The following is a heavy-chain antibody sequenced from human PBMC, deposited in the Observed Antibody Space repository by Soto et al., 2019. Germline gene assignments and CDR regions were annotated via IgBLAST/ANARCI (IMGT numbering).Heavy chain of an antibody. CDR2: IKSKTDGGTT. V-gene: IGHV3-15*01. CDR3: TTEVQQDIVVVPAAMPYFDY. CDR1: GFTFSNAW. D-gene: IGHD2-2*01. Sequence: GGSLRLSCAASGFTFSNAWMSWVRQAPGKGLEWVGRIKSKTDGGTTDYAAPVKGRFTISRDDSKNTLYLQMNSLKTEDTAVYYCTTEVQQDIVVVPAAMPYFDYWGQGTLVTVSS. J-gene: IGHJ4*02.